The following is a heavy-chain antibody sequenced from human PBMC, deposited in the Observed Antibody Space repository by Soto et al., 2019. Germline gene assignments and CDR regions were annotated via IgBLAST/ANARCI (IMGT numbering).Heavy chain of an antibody. D-gene: IGHD2-2*01. V-gene: IGHV1-69*01. CDR2: IIPISDTT. CDR3: ARSQGSSTSLEIYYYSCCGMDV. J-gene: IGHJ6*02. CDR1: GGTFSSYA. Sequence: QVQLVQSGAEVKKPGSSVKVSCKASGGTFSSYAISWVRQAPGQGLEWMGGIIPISDTTNYAQKFQGRVTITADESKNTTYMGVSRLRTKDTAVYDCARSQGSSTSLEIYYYSCCGMDVWGQGTTVTAS.